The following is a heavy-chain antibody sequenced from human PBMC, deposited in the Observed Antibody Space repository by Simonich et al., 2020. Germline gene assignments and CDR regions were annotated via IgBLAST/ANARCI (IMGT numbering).Heavy chain of an antibody. CDR3: VRTYSGSYYYFDY. J-gene: IGHJ4*02. V-gene: IGHV1-8*03. CDR2: KNPNSGNT. Sequence: QVQLVQSGAEVKKPGASVKVSCKASGYTFTSYDINWVRQATGQGLEWRGWKNPNSGNTGYAQKFQGRVTITRNTSISTAYMELSSLRSEDTAVYYCVRTYSGSYYYFDYWGQGTLVTVSS. D-gene: IGHD1-26*01. CDR1: GYTFTSYD.